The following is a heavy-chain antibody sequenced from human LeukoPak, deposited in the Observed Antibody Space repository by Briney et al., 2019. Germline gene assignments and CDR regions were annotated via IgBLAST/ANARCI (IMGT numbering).Heavy chain of an antibody. CDR3: AREGIAVGSRWFDP. J-gene: IGHJ5*02. V-gene: IGHV1-2*02. CDR1: GYTFTGYY. Sequence: ASVKVSCKASGYTFTGYYMHWVRQAPGQGLEWMGWINPNSGGTNYAQKFQGRVTMTRDTSISTAYMELSRLRSDDTAVYYCAREGIAVGSRWFDPWGQGTLATVSS. CDR2: INPNSGGT. D-gene: IGHD6-19*01.